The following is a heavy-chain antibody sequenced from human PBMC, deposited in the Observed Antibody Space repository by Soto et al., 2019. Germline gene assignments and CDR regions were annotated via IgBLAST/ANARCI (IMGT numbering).Heavy chain of an antibody. J-gene: IGHJ6*02. V-gene: IGHV3-23*01. CDR1: GFTFSSYA. CDR2: ISGSGGST. Sequence: GGSLRLSCAASGFTFSSYAMSWVRQAPGKGLEWVSAISGSGGSTYYADSVKGRFTISRDNSKNTLYLQMNSLRAEDTAVYYCAKDGGSGEPYYYYGMDVWGQGTTVTVSS. CDR3: AKDGGSGEPYYYYGMDV. D-gene: IGHD5-12*01.